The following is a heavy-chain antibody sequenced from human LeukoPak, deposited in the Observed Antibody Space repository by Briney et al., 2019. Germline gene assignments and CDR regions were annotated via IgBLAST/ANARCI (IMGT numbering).Heavy chain of an antibody. Sequence: GASVKVSCKASGYTSTGYYMHWVRQAPGQGLEWMGWINPNSGGTNYAQKFQGRVTMTRDTSISTAYMELSRLRSDDTAVYYCAVGSGLDYNWFDPWGQGTLVTVSS. CDR1: GYTSTGYY. J-gene: IGHJ5*02. D-gene: IGHD1-26*01. CDR3: AVGSGLDYNWFDP. CDR2: INPNSGGT. V-gene: IGHV1-2*02.